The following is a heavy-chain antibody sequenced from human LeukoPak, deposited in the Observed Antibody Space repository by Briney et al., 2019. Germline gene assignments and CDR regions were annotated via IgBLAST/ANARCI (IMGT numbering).Heavy chain of an antibody. J-gene: IGHJ3*02. D-gene: IGHD4-23*01. CDR3: ARTQGAYYAGNSDAFDT. V-gene: IGHV1-3*01. CDR1: GYTFTSYA. Sequence: GASVKVSCKASGYTFTSYAVHWVRQAPGQRPEWMGWINAGNGNTKYSQKFQGRVTITSDTSASTAYMKVSSLRSEDTAVYYCARTQGAYYAGNSDAFDTWGQGTVVTVSS. CDR2: INAGNGNT.